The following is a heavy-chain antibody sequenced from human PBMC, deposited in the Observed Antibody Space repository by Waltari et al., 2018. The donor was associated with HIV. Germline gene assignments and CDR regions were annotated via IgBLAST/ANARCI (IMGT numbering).Heavy chain of an antibody. CDR3: ARVDRAGTTSGWDVFDI. Sequence: EVQLVESGGGLLRPGGSLRLSCSASGLPVRSHSIGRVRQTPGKGLEYVSVMYSGGTTHYADSVNGRFTISRDSSKSALYLQMNTLRAEDTALYYCARVDRAGTTSGWDVFDIWGQGTMVTVSS. CDR1: GLPVRSHS. D-gene: IGHD1-1*01. CDR2: MYSGGTT. V-gene: IGHV3-66*01. J-gene: IGHJ3*02.